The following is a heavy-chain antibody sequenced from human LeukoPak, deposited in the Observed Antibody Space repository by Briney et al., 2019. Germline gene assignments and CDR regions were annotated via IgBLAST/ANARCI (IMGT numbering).Heavy chain of an antibody. J-gene: IGHJ3*02. CDR1: GFTVSNNF. V-gene: IGHV3-53*04. CDR2: IYSGGST. Sequence: GGSLRLSCAVSGFTVSNNFMSWVRQAPGTGLEWVSVIYSGGSTYYADSVKGRFTISRHNSKNTLYLEMNSLRAEDTAVYYCARLTKLHAFDIWSQGTMVTVSS. D-gene: IGHD1-26*01. CDR3: ARLTKLHAFDI.